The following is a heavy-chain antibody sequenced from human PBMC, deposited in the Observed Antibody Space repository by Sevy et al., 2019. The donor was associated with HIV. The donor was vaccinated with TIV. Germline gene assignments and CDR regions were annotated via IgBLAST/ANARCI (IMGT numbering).Heavy chain of an antibody. CDR2: ISSSSSYI. D-gene: IGHD6-19*01. CDR1: GFTFSSYS. J-gene: IGHJ6*02. CDR3: ARGWAVAGTHYYYGMDV. V-gene: IGHV3-21*01. Sequence: GGSLRLSCAASGFTFSSYSMNWVRQAPGKGLEWVSSISSSSSYIYYADSVKGRFTISRDNAKNSLYLQMNSLRAEDTAVYYCARGWAVAGTHYYYGMDVWGQGTTVTVSS.